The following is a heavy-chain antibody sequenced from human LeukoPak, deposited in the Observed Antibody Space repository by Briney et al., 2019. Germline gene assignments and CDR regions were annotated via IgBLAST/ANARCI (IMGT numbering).Heavy chain of an antibody. CDR2: ISNGGGSA. Sequence: GGSLRLSCAGSGFTFSSYPMSWVRQAPGKGLQWVSAISNGGGSAYYADSVKGRFTISRDNAKNSLYLQMNSLRAEDTAVYYCARDFRIVGALDYWGQGTLVTVSS. CDR3: ARDFRIVGALDY. CDR1: GFTFSSYP. J-gene: IGHJ4*02. D-gene: IGHD1-26*01. V-gene: IGHV3-23*01.